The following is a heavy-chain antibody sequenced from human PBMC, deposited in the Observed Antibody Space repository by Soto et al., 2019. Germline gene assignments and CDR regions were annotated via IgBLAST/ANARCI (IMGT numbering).Heavy chain of an antibody. V-gene: IGHV2-5*02. CDR1: GFSLSTSGVG. CDR2: IFWDGDK. D-gene: IGHD6-13*01. J-gene: IGHJ4*02. CDR3: AHAPIAAAAGSFDF. Sequence: QITLKESGPTLVKPTQTLTLTCTFSGFSLSTSGVGVGWIRQPPGKALEWLALIFWDGDKYYRPSLRDRLTITKATSKNLVVLTMTNMDPMDTATYYCAHAPIAAAAGSFDFWGQGALVTVSS.